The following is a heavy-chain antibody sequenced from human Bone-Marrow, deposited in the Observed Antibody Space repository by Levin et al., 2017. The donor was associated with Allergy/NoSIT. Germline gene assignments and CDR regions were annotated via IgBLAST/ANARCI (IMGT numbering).Heavy chain of an antibody. CDR1: GFTFDDYA. CDR3: AKGDSSSWSFGY. CDR2: ISWNSGSI. V-gene: IGHV3-9*01. Sequence: PGGSLRLSCAASGFTFDDYAMHWVRQAPGKGLEWVSGISWNSGSIGYADSVKGRFTISRDNAKNSLYLQMNSLRAEDTALYYCAKGDSSSWSFGYWGQGTLVTVSS. D-gene: IGHD6-13*01. J-gene: IGHJ4*02.